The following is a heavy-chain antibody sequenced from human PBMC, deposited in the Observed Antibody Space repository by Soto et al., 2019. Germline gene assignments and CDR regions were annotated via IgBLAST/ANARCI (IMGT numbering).Heavy chain of an antibody. V-gene: IGHV1-69*13. D-gene: IGHD6-19*01. CDR3: ASGSSGGAGRYGITRYYYYYGMDV. CDR1: GGTFSSYA. Sequence: GASVKVSCKASGGTFSSYAISWVRQAPGQGLEWMGGIIPIFGTANYAQKFQGRVTITADESTSTAYMELSSLRSEDTAVYYCASGSSGGAGRYGITRYYYYYGMDVWGQGTTVTVSS. J-gene: IGHJ6*02. CDR2: IIPIFGTA.